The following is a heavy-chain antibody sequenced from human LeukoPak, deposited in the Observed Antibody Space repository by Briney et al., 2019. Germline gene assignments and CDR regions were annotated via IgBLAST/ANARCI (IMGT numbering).Heavy chain of an antibody. J-gene: IGHJ4*02. D-gene: IGHD6-19*01. CDR1: GFTVSSNY. V-gene: IGHV3-66*01. Sequence: GGSVSLFCAPSGFTVSSNYMRWARQARGKGLGWVANSYGGNNQSCAGSGRGRITNDKDKPKNRLHLQMNSLGAEDTAVYYCAAYSSGRRGYYFDSWGQGTLVTVSS. CDR2: SYGGNNQ. CDR3: AAYSSGRRGYYFDS.